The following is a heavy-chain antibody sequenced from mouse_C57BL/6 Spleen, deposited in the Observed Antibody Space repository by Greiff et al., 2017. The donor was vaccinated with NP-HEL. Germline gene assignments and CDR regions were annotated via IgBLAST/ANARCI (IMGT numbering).Heavy chain of an antibody. CDR1: GYTSTDYE. D-gene: IGHD2-5*01. V-gene: IGHV1-15*01. CDR2: IDPETGGT. CDR3: TSAYYSNSWFAY. Sequence: VKLQESGAELVRPGASVTLSCKASGYTSTDYEMHWVKQTPVHGLEWIGAIDPETGGTAYNQKFKGKAILTADKSSSTAYMELRSLTSEDSAVYYCTSAYYSNSWFAYWGQGTLVTVSA. J-gene: IGHJ3*01.